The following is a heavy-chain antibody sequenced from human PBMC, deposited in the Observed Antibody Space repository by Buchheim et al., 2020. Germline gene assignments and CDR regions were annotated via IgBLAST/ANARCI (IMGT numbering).Heavy chain of an antibody. CDR1: GFTFSSYA. CDR3: ARERDLYSGSYYAFDI. V-gene: IGHV3-30-3*01. J-gene: IGHJ3*02. D-gene: IGHD1-26*01. CDR2: ISYDGSNK. Sequence: QVQLVESGGGVVQPGRSLRLSCAASGFTFSSYAMHWVRQAPGKGLEWVAVISYDGSNKYYADSVKGRFTISRDNSKKTLYLQMNSLRAEDTAVYYCARERDLYSGSYYAFDIWGQGT.